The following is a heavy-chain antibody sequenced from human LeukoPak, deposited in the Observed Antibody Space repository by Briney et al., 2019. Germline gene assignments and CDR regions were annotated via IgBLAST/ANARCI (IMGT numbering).Heavy chain of an antibody. Sequence: MTSETLSLTCAVSGGSISTSGYSWSWIRQPPGKGLEWIGYFHHSGSTYYNPSLKSRVTISVDRSKNQLSLRLTAVTAADTAVYYCATSTLTENWFDPWGQGTLVTVSS. D-gene: IGHD2-2*01. CDR1: GGSISTSGYS. CDR2: FHHSGST. J-gene: IGHJ5*02. V-gene: IGHV4-30-2*01. CDR3: ATSTLTENWFDP.